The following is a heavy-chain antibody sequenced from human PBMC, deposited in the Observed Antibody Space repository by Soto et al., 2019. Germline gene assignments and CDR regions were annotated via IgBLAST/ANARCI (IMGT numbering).Heavy chain of an antibody. Sequence: ASVKVSCKASGFTFTSSAVQWVRQARGQRLEWIGWIVVGSGNTNYAQKFQERVTITRDMSTSTAYMELSSLRSEDTAVYYCAAVRAGTGSYYVREGDDAFDIWGQGTMVTVSS. CDR2: IVVGSGNT. CDR1: GFTFTSSA. D-gene: IGHD1-26*01. V-gene: IGHV1-58*01. CDR3: AAVRAGTGSYYVREGDDAFDI. J-gene: IGHJ3*02.